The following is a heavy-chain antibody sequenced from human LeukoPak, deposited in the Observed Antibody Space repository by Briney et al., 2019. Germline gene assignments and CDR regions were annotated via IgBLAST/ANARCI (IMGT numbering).Heavy chain of an antibody. CDR1: GGSISSSGYY. CDR3: ARHEYSGSYYGLSWFDP. D-gene: IGHD1-26*01. CDR2: IYYSGST. J-gene: IGHJ5*02. V-gene: IGHV4-39*01. Sequence: SETLSLTCTVSGGSISSSGYYWGWVRQPPGKGLEWIASIYYSGSTYYNPSLKSRVTISVDTSKNQLSLKLSSLTAADTAVYYCARHEYSGSYYGLSWFDPWGQGTLVTVSS.